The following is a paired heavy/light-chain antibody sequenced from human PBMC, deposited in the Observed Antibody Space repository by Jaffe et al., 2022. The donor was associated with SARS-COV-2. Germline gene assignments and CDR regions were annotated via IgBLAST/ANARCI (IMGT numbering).Light chain of an antibody. CDR1: SGHSGYA. J-gene: IGLJ3*02. V-gene: IGLV4-69*01. CDR2: LNSDGSH. CDR3: QTWGSGIQV. Sequence: QVVLTQSPSASASLGASVKLTCTLSSGHSGYAIAWHQLQPERGPRFLIKLNSDGSHNKGDGIPDRFSASSSGPERYLTISSLQSEDEADYYCQTWGSGIQVFGGGTKLTVL.
Heavy chain of an antibody. D-gene: IGHD6-6*01. CDR2: IDHSGNT. V-gene: IGHV4-4*02. CDR1: GGSISSNNW. J-gene: IGHJ2*01. CDR3: ARETSRGSSSSPWYFEL. Sequence: QVQLQESGPGLVKPSETLSLTCAVSGGSISSNNWWSWVRQPPGKGLEWIGEIDHSGNTNHNPSLRSRVTISVDKSKNQFSLELRSVTAADTAMYYCARETSRGSSSSPWYFELWGRGTLVTVSS.